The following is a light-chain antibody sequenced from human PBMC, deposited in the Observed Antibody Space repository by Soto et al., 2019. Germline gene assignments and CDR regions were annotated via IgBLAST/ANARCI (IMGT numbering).Light chain of an antibody. J-gene: IGKJ4*01. CDR1: QSVSSSY. Sequence: EIVLTQSPGTLSLSPGERATLSCRASQSVSSSYLAWYQQKPGQAPRLLIYGASSRATGIPDRFSGSGSGTDFTLTISRLVPEDFAVYYCQQYGSSPPLTFGGGTKVDIK. CDR3: QQYGSSPPLT. V-gene: IGKV3-20*01. CDR2: GAS.